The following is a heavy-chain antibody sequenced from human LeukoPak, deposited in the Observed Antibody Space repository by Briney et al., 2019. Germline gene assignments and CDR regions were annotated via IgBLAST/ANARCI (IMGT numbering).Heavy chain of an antibody. V-gene: IGHV1-2*02. CDR3: ARDFTQIPRGGY. D-gene: IGHD2-2*02. J-gene: IGHJ4*02. CDR1: GYTCTGYY. Sequence: ASVKVSCKASGYTCTGYYMHWVRQAPGQGLEWMGLINPNSGGTNHAQKFQGRVTMTRDTSISTAYMALSRLRSDDTAVYYCARDFTQIPRGGYWGQGTLVTVSS. CDR2: INPNSGGT.